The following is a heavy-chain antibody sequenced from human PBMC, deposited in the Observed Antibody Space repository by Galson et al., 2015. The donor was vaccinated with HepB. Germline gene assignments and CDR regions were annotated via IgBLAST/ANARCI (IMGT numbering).Heavy chain of an antibody. CDR2: INPNSGDT. CDR3: ARGNCDRTRCSKGNWYSHL. Sequence: SVKVSCKASGYTFAGHYVHWVRQAPGQGLEWMGWINPNSGDTNSAQKFQGRVTMTRDTSISTAYMEVTSLRSDDTAVYHCARGNCDRTRCSKGNWYSHLSGRCTQVTVSS. D-gene: IGHD2-2*01. CDR1: GYTFAGHY. J-gene: IGHJ2*01. V-gene: IGHV1-2*02.